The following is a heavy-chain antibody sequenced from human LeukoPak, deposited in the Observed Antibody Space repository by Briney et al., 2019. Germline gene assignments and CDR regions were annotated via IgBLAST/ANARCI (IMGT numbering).Heavy chain of an antibody. CDR3: ARMETSNIYYYYYYMDV. CDR1: GFTFSSYW. D-gene: IGHD2/OR15-2a*01. CDR2: INSDGSST. V-gene: IGHV3-74*01. Sequence: GGSLRLSCAASGFTFSSYWMHWVRQAPGKGLVWVSRINSDGSSTSYADSVKGRFTISRDNAKNTLYLQMNSLRAEDTAVYYCARMETSNIYYYYYYMDVWGKGTTVTISS. J-gene: IGHJ6*03.